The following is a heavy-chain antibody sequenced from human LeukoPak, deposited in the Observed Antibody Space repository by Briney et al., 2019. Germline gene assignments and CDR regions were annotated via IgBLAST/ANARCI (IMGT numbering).Heavy chain of an antibody. J-gene: IGHJ4*02. Sequence: SEALSLTCAVSGYSISNNNYWGWIRQPPGKGLEWIGHIYHGGSTYYNPSLKSRVTISVDTSKNQFSVKLNSVTAADTAVYYCARTSLTGIHYYFDLWGQGTLVTVSS. V-gene: IGHV4-38-2*01. D-gene: IGHD3-9*01. CDR1: GYSISNNNY. CDR3: ARTSLTGIHYYFDL. CDR2: IYHGGST.